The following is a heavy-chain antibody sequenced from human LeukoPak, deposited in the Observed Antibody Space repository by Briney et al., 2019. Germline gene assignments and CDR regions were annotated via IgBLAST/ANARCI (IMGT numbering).Heavy chain of an antibody. CDR2: IKQDGSEK. CDR1: GFTLSSYW. V-gene: IGHV3-7*01. CDR3: ARASTYYYDSSGSGDY. J-gene: IGHJ4*02. D-gene: IGHD3-22*01. Sequence: PGGSLRLSCAASGFTLSSYWMSWVRQAPGKGLEWVANIKQDGSEKYYVDSVKGRFTISRDNAKNSLYLQMNSLRAEDTAVYYCARASTYYYDSSGSGDYWGQGTLVTVSS.